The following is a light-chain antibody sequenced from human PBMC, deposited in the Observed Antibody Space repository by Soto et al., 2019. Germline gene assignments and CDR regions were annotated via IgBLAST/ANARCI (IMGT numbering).Light chain of an antibody. V-gene: IGKV2D-29*01. CDR2: EVS. J-gene: IGKJ4*01. CDR1: QSLLGSDGKTY. Sequence: DIVMTQTPLSLSVTPGQPASISCKSSQSLLGSDGKTYLSWYLQKPGHPPQLLIFEVSNHFSGVSVRVSGSGSGTDFTLKISRVEAEDVEVYYCMQSVQFPRTFGGGTKVEIK. CDR3: MQSVQFPRT.